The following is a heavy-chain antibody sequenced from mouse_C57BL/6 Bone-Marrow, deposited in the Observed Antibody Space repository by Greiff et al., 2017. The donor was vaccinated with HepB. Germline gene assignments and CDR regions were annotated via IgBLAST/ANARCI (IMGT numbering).Heavy chain of an antibody. CDR3: ARSPVYDGYYDY. D-gene: IGHD2-3*01. CDR2: INPSTGGT. CDR1: GYSFTGYY. J-gene: IGHJ2*01. Sequence: EVQLQQSGPELVKPGASVKISCKASGYSFTGYYMNWVKQSPEKSLEWIGEINPSTGGTTYNQKFKAKATLTVDKSSSTAYMQLNSLTSEDSAVYYCARSPVYDGYYDYWGQGTTLTVSS. V-gene: IGHV1-42*01.